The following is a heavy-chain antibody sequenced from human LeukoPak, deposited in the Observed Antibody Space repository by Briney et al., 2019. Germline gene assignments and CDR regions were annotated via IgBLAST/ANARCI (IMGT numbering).Heavy chain of an antibody. CDR2: ISDSGGST. CDR3: AKAERMGSAKTINFDY. Sequence: GGSLRLSCAASGFTFSSYAMSWVRQAPGKGLEWVSAISDSGGSTYYADSVEGRFAISRDNSKNTLYLQMNSLRAEDTAVYYCAKAERMGSAKTINFDYWGQGTLVTVSS. D-gene: IGHD1-26*01. J-gene: IGHJ4*02. CDR1: GFTFSSYA. V-gene: IGHV3-23*01.